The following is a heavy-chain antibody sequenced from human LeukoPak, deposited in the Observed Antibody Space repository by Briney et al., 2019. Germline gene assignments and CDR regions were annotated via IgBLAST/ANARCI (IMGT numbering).Heavy chain of an antibody. CDR3: ARAPGPFDI. V-gene: IGHV1-2*02. D-gene: IGHD2-8*02. CDR2: IHPDSGGT. Sequence: ASVKVSCKSSGYTLTGYYMHWVRQAPGQGLEWMGWIHPDSGGTNYAQKFQGRVTMTRDTSISTASMELSRVRSDDTAVYYCARAPGPFDIWGQGTMVTVS. J-gene: IGHJ3*02. CDR1: GYTLTGYY.